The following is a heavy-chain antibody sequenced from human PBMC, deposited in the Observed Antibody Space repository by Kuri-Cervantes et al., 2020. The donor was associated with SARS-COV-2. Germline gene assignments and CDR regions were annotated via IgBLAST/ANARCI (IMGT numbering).Heavy chain of an antibody. J-gene: IGHJ6*02. CDR3: ARLGGDILTGYWKYYYGMDV. V-gene: IGHV3-7*05. D-gene: IGHD3-9*01. CDR1: GFTFSSYW. Sequence: GESLKISCAASGFTFSSYWMSWVRQAPGKGLEWVANIKQDGSEKHYVDSAKGRFTISRDNAKNSLYLQMNSLRAEDTAVYYCARLGGDILTGYWKYYYGMDVWGQGTTVTVSS. CDR2: IKQDGSEK.